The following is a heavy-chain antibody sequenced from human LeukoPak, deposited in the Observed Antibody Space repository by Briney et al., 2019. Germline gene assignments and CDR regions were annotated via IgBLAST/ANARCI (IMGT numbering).Heavy chain of an antibody. J-gene: IGHJ4*02. D-gene: IGHD3-22*01. CDR2: ITSGSSYI. CDR1: GFTFSSYN. Sequence: GGSLRLSCAASGFTFSSYNMNWVRQAPGKGLEWVSSITSGSSYIYYADSVKGRFTISRDNAKNSLYLQMNSLRAEDTAVYYCARDTAYYYDGSGSRAFDYWGQGTLVTVSS. V-gene: IGHV3-21*01. CDR3: ARDTAYYYDGSGSRAFDY.